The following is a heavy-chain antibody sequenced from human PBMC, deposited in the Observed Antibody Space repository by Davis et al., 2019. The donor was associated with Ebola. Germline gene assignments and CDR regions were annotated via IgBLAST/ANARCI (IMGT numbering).Heavy chain of an antibody. CDR3: ARGGITMKVVPIDYYYSMDV. J-gene: IGHJ6*04. Sequence: AASVKVSCKASEYTFTGHYIHWVRQAPGQGLEWMGRINPNSGDANYARKYQGRVTMTRDTSISTAYMELSRLDSDDTAVYYCARGGITMKVVPIDYYYSMDVWGKGTTVTVSS. CDR1: EYTFTGHY. V-gene: IGHV1-2*06. CDR2: INPNSGDA. D-gene: IGHD3-22*01.